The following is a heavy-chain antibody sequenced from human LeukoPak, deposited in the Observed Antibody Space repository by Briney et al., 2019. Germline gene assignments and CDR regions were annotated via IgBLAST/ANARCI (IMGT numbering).Heavy chain of an antibody. D-gene: IGHD5-18*01. V-gene: IGHV4-34*01. CDR3: ARARGYSYGYDAFGI. CDR2: INHSGST. CDR1: GGSFSGYY. J-gene: IGHJ3*02. Sequence: SETLSLTCAVYGGSFSGYYWSWIRQPPGKELEWIGEINHSGSTNYNPSLKSRVTISVDTSKNQFSLKLSSVTAADTAVYYCARARGYSYGYDAFGIWGQGTMVTVSS.